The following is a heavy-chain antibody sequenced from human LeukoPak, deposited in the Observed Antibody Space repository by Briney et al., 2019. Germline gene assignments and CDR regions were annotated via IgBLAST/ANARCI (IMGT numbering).Heavy chain of an antibody. CDR1: RFAVSSNF. D-gene: IGHD3-16*01. V-gene: IGHV3-53*04. CDR2: IYSDGTT. Sequence: AGGSLRLSCAASRFAVSSNFMSWVRQAPGKGLEWVSTIYSDGTTYYADSVKGRFTISRHNSKNTLYLQMNSLRAEDTAVYYCASAGYASWFDPWGQGTLATVSS. J-gene: IGHJ5*02. CDR3: ASAGYASWFDP.